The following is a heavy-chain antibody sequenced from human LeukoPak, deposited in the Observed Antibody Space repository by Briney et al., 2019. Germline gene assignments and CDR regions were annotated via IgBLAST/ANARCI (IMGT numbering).Heavy chain of an antibody. V-gene: IGHV3-74*01. CDR1: GFTFSSYW. J-gene: IGHJ4*02. Sequence: GGSLRLSCAASGFTFSSYWMNWVRQAPGKGLVWVPRIASDGSSTTYADSVKGRFSISRDNAKNTLYLHMNSLRAEDTAVYYCAKEDGRLWFGELGPFDYWGQGTLVTVSS. CDR3: AKEDGRLWFGELGPFDY. D-gene: IGHD3-10*01. CDR2: IASDGSST.